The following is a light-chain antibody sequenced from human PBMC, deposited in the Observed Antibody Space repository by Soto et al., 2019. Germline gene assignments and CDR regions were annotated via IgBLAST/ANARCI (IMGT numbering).Light chain of an antibody. V-gene: IGKV1-5*01. CDR3: QQYNSYS. CDR1: QSISSW. CDR2: DAS. Sequence: DIQMTQSPSTLSASVGDRVTITCRASQSISSWLDRYQQKPGKAPKLLIYDASSLESGVPSRFSGSGSGTEYTLTISSLQPDDFATYYCQQYNSYSFGQGTKVDIK. J-gene: IGKJ1*01.